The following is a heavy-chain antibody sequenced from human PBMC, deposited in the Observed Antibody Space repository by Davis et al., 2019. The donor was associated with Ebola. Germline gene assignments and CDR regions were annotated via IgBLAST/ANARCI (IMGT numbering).Heavy chain of an antibody. V-gene: IGHV3-30*03. CDR3: ARGGVVIGHYYYYGMDV. CDR2: ISYDGSNK. CDR1: GFTFDDYA. D-gene: IGHD2-21*01. Sequence: GESLKISCAASGFTFDDYAMHWVRQAPGKGLEWVAVISYDGSNKYYADSVKGRFTISRDNSKNTLYLQMNSLRAEDTAVYYCARGGVVIGHYYYYGMDVWGQGTTVTVSS. J-gene: IGHJ6*02.